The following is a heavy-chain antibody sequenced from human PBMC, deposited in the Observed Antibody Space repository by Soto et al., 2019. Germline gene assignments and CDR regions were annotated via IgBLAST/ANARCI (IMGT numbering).Heavy chain of an antibody. CDR1: GGSITGYC. V-gene: IGHV4-59*12. CDR2: LCSTGQN. D-gene: IGHD2-15*01. CDR3: ASAKIYYYYMDV. J-gene: IGHJ6*03. Sequence: SETLSLTCSVSGGSITGYCWNWVRQPPERGLEWIGYLCSTGQNGYNPSLNSRGTISLDTSKNQFSLKLSSVTATDTAVYYCASAKIYYYYMDVWGKGTTVTVSS.